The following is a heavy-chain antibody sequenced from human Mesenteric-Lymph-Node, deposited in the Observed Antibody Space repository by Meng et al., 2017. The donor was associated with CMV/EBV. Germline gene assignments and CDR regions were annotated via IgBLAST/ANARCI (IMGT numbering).Heavy chain of an antibody. V-gene: IGHV3-48*04. CDR2: ISSSRSTI. Sequence: GGSLRLSCAASGFTFSSYNMNWVRQAPGKGLEWVSYISSSRSTIYYADSVKGRFTISRDNARNSLYLQMNSLRAEDTAVYYCARDYGSAHAFDIWGQGTMVTVSS. D-gene: IGHD3-10*01. J-gene: IGHJ3*02. CDR1: GFTFSSYN. CDR3: ARDYGSAHAFDI.